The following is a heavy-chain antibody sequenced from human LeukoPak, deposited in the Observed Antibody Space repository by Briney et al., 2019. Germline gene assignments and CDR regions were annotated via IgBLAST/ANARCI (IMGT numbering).Heavy chain of an antibody. D-gene: IGHD6-13*01. V-gene: IGHV3-7*01. J-gene: IGHJ4*02. CDR2: IKRDGSEK. Sequence: GGSLRLSCAASGFTFSSYWMSWVRQAPGKGLEWVANIKRDGSEKYYVDSVKGRFTISRDNSKNTLYLQMNSLRAEDTAVYYCARDPDTGYSSSWGLDYWGQGTLVTVSS. CDR1: GFTFSSYW. CDR3: ARDPDTGYSSSWGLDY.